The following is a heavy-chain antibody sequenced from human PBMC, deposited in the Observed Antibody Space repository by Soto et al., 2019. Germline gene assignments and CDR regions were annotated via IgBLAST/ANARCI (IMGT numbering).Heavy chain of an antibody. J-gene: IGHJ5*02. CDR1: GGSISSGGYY. D-gene: IGHD3-16*01. CDR3: ASYGMGGGNWFDP. Sequence: QVQLQESGPGLVKPSQTLSLTCTVSGGSISSGGYYWSWIRQHPGKGLEWIGYIYYSGSTYYTPSLKGRFTIPVDRSKTQFPLKLSSVTAADPAVYYCASYGMGGGNWFDPWGQGTLVTVSS. V-gene: IGHV4-31*03. CDR2: IYYSGST.